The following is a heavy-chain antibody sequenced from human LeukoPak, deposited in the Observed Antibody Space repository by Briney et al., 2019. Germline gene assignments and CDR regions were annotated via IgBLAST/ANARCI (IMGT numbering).Heavy chain of an antibody. CDR1: GVSISSYY. Sequence: SETLSLTCNVSGVSISSYYWSWIRQPPGKGLEWIGSIYYSGSTYYNPSLKSRVTISVDTSKNQFSLKLSSVTAADTAVYYCASSPYYYYYMDVWGKGTTVTVSS. CDR3: ASSPYYYYYMDV. D-gene: IGHD6-6*01. J-gene: IGHJ6*03. CDR2: IYYSGST. V-gene: IGHV4-59*05.